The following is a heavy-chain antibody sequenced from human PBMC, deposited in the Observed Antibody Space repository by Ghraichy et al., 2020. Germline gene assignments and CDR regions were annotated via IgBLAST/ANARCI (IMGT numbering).Heavy chain of an antibody. Sequence: SETLSLTCTVSGGSISSSSYYWGWIRQPPGKGLEWIGSIYYSGSTYYNPSLKSRVTISVDTSKNQFSLKLSSVTAADTAVYYCARQRGRDYDFWSGYPYYYYYGMDVWGQGTTVTVSS. CDR3: ARQRGRDYDFWSGYPYYYYYGMDV. J-gene: IGHJ6*02. CDR1: GGSISSSSYY. V-gene: IGHV4-39*07. D-gene: IGHD3-3*01. CDR2: IYYSGST.